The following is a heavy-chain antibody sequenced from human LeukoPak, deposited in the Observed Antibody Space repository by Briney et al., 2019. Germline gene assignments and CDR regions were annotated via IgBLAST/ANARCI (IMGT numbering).Heavy chain of an antibody. Sequence: PSETLSLTCAVYGGSFSGYYWSWIRQPPGKGLEWIGEINHSGSTNYNPSLKSRVTISVDTSKNQFSLKPSSVTAADTAVYYCARGRYSSGWYSYYFDYWGQGTLVTVSS. CDR3: ARGRYSSGWYSYYFDY. D-gene: IGHD6-19*01. CDR1: GGSFSGYY. CDR2: INHSGST. J-gene: IGHJ4*02. V-gene: IGHV4-34*01.